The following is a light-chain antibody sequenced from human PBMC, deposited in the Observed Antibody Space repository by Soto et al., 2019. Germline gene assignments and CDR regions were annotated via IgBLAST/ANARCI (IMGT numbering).Light chain of an antibody. V-gene: IGLV2-23*02. CDR2: EVI. CDR3: CSYAGSSTLV. J-gene: IGLJ2*01. CDR1: TSDVGSYNL. Sequence: QSALTQPASVSGSPGQSITISCTGTTSDVGSYNLVSWYQQHPGEVPKLMIYEVIKRPSGVSNRFSGSKSGNTASLTISGLQAEDEADYYCCSYAGSSTLVFGGGTKVTVL.